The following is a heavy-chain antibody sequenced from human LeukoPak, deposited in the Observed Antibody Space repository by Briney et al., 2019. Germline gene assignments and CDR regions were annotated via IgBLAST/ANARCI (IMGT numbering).Heavy chain of an antibody. V-gene: IGHV3-33*01. J-gene: IGHJ6*02. CDR1: GFTFSSYG. CDR2: IWYDGSNK. Sequence: PGGSLRLSCAASGFTFSSYGMHWVRQAPGKGLEWVAVIWYDGSNKYYADSVKGRFTISRDNSKNTLYLQMNSLRAEDTAVYYCARGDKQIAAKDYYGMDVWGQGTTVTVSS. D-gene: IGHD6-13*01. CDR3: ARGDKQIAAKDYYGMDV.